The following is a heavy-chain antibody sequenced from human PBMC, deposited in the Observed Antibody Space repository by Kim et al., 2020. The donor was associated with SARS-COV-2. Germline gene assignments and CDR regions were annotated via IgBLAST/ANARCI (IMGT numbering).Heavy chain of an antibody. D-gene: IGHD3-10*01. Sequence: QNFQGRVAITRETSASTVYMELSSLRSEDTAVYYCARVGGGQSGLYFFDYWGQGTLVTVSS. V-gene: IGHV1-3*01. CDR3: ARVGGGQSGLYFFDY. J-gene: IGHJ4*02.